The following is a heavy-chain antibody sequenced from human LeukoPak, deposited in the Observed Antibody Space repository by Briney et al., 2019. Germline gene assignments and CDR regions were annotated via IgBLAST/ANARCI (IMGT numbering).Heavy chain of an antibody. J-gene: IGHJ4*02. D-gene: IGHD3-22*01. V-gene: IGHV3-33*01. CDR2: IWYDGSNK. Sequence: GGSLRLSCAASGFIFSSYGMHWVRQAPGKGLEWVAVIWYDGSNKYYADSVKGRFTISRDNSKNTLYLQMNSLRAEDTAVYYCARDQNDSSGLLDYWGQGTLVTVSS. CDR3: ARDQNDSSGLLDY. CDR1: GFIFSSYG.